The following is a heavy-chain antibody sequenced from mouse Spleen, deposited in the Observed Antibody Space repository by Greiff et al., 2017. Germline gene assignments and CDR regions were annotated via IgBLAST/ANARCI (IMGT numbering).Heavy chain of an antibody. D-gene: IGHD3-3*01. CDR2: ISSGSSTI. Sequence: EVKVVESGGGLVQPGGSRKLSCAASGFTFSSFGMHWVRQAPEKGLEWVAYISSGSSTIYYADTVKGRFTISRDNPKNTLFLQMTSLRSEDTAMYYCARGDQGFAYWGQGTLVTVSA. J-gene: IGHJ3*01. CDR3: ARGDQGFAY. CDR1: GFTFSSFG. V-gene: IGHV5-17*02.